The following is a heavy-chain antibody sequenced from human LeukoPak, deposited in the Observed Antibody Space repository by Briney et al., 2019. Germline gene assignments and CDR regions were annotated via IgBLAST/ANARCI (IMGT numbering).Heavy chain of an antibody. CDR2: IYYSGST. CDR1: GVSISSYY. V-gene: IGHV4-59*01. Sequence: TSETLSLTCTVSGVSISSYYWSWIRQPPGKGLEWIGYIYYSGSTNYNPSLKSRVTISVDTSKNQFSLKLSSVTAADTAVYYCARLAAGIDYWGQGNLVTVSS. D-gene: IGHD6-13*01. CDR3: ARLAAGIDY. J-gene: IGHJ4*02.